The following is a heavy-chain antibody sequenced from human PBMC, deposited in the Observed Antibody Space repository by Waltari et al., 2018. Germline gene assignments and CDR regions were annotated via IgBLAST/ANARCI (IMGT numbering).Heavy chain of an antibody. CDR2: INHNGNI. V-gene: IGHV4-34*02. CDR1: GVPFSGYY. CDR3: VRLEDCTGPGGNCYSADSFAMDV. Sequence: QVQLQQWGAGQLQPSETLSLTCAVYGVPFSGYYWGWIRQPPGKGLEWIGEINHNGNINRNPSLRSRLTMLIDTSKSKFALKLNSGTAADTGVYYCVRLEDCTGPGGNCYSADSFAMDVWGQGTMVTVSS. D-gene: IGHD2-15*01. J-gene: IGHJ6*02.